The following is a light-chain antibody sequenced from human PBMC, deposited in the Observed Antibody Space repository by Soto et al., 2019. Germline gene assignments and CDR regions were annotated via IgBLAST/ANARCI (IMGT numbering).Light chain of an antibody. V-gene: IGKV1-5*03. CDR1: QSISTW. J-gene: IGKJ1*01. CDR3: QQYKSYST. CDR2: RES. Sequence: DIQMTQSPSALSAAVGDRVTISGRASQSISTWLAWYQQKPGKDPKLLIYRESSSESGVQSRFSGSGSGTEFTLTISSLQPDDFATYYCQQYKSYSTFGTGHKVDLK.